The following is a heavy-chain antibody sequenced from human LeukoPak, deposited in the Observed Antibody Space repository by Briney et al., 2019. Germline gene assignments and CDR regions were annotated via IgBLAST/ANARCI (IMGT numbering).Heavy chain of an antibody. CDR2: IYYSGST. Sequence: SETLSLTCTVSGGSISTYYWNWIRQPPGKGLEWIGCIYYSGSTNYNPSLKSRVTMLVDTSKNQFSLKLSSVAAADPAVYYCARAVGSGSFQTYYYYMDVWGKGTTVTISS. CDR3: ARAVGSGSFQTYYYYMDV. CDR1: GGSISTYY. V-gene: IGHV4-59*12. D-gene: IGHD3-10*01. J-gene: IGHJ6*03.